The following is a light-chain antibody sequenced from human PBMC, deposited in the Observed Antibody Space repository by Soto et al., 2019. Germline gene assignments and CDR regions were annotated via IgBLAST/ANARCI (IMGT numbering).Light chain of an antibody. CDR3: QQYERSPTT. J-gene: IGKJ4*02. V-gene: IGKV3-20*01. Sequence: EIVLTQSPGTLSLSPGERATLSCRASQSVSSTYLAWYQQKPGQAPSLLIYAASRRATGIPDRFSGSGSGTDFTLTISRLEPEDFAVYYWQQYERSPTTFGEGTKVEIK. CDR1: QSVSSTY. CDR2: AAS.